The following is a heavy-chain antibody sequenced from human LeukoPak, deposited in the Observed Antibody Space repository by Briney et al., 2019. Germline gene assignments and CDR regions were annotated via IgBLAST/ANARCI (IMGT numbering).Heavy chain of an antibody. CDR3: ARMSGSYRNYYFDY. D-gene: IGHD1-26*01. J-gene: IGHJ4*02. V-gene: IGHV3-21*01. CDR2: ISSSSTYI. CDR1: GFTFSSYS. Sequence: GGSLRLSCAASGFTFSSYSMTWVRQAPGKGLEWVSSISSSSTYIYYADSVRGRFTISRDNAKNSLYLQMNSLRAEDTALYYCARMSGSYRNYYFDYWGQGTLVTVSS.